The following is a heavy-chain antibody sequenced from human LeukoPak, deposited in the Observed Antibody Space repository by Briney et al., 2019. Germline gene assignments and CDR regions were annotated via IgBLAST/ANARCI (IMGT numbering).Heavy chain of an antibody. D-gene: IGHD5-18*01. Sequence: GRSLRLSCAASGFTFSSYGMHWVRQAPGKGLEWVAVTWYDGSNKYYADSVKGRFTISRDNSKNTLYLQMNSLRAEDTAVYYCARDFRLWHNWPYYYYGMDVWGQGTTVTVSS. CDR3: ARDFRLWHNWPYYYYGMDV. J-gene: IGHJ6*02. CDR2: TWYDGSNK. V-gene: IGHV3-33*01. CDR1: GFTFSSYG.